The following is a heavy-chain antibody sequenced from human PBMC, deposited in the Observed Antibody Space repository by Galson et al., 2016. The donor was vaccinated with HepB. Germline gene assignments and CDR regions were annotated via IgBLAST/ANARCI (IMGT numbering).Heavy chain of an antibody. CDR1: GGSISGYQ. CDR3: GKSHGGY. Sequence: SETLSLTCSVSGGSISGYQWSWIRQPPGKGLEWIGYFAHSGSTNYNPSLRSRVTISLDKSKNQFSLKLNSVTAADTAVYFCGKSHGGYWGQGTLVTVSS. J-gene: IGHJ4*02. V-gene: IGHV4-59*01. CDR2: FAHSGST. D-gene: IGHD3-10*01.